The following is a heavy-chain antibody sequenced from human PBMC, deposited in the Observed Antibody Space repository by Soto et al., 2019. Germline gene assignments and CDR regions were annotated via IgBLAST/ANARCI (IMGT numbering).Heavy chain of an antibody. CDR1: GYSISSGYY. J-gene: IGHJ5*02. Sequence: KSSETLSLTCAVPGYSISSGYYWGWIRQPPGKGLEWIGSIYHSGSTYYNPSLKSRVTISVDTSKNQFSLKLSSVTAADTAVYYCARDLFSSWYDTPGWFDPWGQGTLVTVSS. CDR3: ARDLFSSWYDTPGWFDP. V-gene: IGHV4-38-2*02. D-gene: IGHD6-13*01. CDR2: IYHSGST.